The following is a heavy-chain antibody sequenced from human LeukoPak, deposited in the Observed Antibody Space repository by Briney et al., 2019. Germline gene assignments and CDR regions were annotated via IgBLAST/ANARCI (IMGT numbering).Heavy chain of an antibody. V-gene: IGHV4-30-4*01. D-gene: IGHD5-18*01. CDR2: IYYSGST. CDR3: ARARGYRFNWFDP. CDR1: GGSISSGDYY. J-gene: IGHJ5*02. Sequence: PSQTLSLTCTVSGGSISSGDYYWSWIRQPPGKGLEWIGYIYYSGSTYYNPSLKSRVTISVDTSKNQFSLKLSSVTAADTAVYYCARARGYRFNWFDPWGQGTLVTVSS.